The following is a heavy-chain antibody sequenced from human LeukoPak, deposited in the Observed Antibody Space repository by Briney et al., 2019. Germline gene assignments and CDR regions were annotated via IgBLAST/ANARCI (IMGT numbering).Heavy chain of an antibody. J-gene: IGHJ4*02. CDR2: TNSGGTST. V-gene: IGHV3-23*01. Sequence: GSLRLSCATSGFPFSDFSMTWVRQAPGKGLEWISTTNSGGTSTYYAESVKGRFTISRDNSKNALYLQMSSLRVEDTAIYYCAKQSYARSLGEGGPGTLVTVSS. CDR1: GFPFSDFS. CDR3: AKQSYARSLGE. D-gene: IGHD2-8*01.